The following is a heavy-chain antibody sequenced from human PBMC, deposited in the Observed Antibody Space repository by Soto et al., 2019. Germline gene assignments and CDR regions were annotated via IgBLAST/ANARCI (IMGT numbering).Heavy chain of an antibody. D-gene: IGHD2-21*01. CDR1: GDTFSGYT. CDR2: IIPMMDVT. J-gene: IGHJ4*02. Sequence: SVKVSCKASGDTFSGYTVIWVRQAPGQGLEWMGRIIPMMDVTNYARKFQGRITITADKSTDTAYMELSSLRSEDTALYYCARGKHCGNRNCFSNLHYWGQGTVVTVSS. CDR3: ARGKHCGNRNCFSNLHY. V-gene: IGHV1-69*02.